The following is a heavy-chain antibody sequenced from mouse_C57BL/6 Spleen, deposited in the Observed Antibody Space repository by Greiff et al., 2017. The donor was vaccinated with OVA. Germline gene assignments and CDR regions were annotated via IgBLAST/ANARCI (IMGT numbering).Heavy chain of an antibody. V-gene: IGHV5-6*02. J-gene: IGHJ2*01. CDR2: ISSGGSYT. CDR3: ARPNWDEDYFDY. D-gene: IGHD4-1*01. Sequence: DVKLVESGGDLVKPGGSLKLSCAASGFTFSSYGMSWVRQTPDKRLEWVATISSGGSYTYYPDSVKGRFTISRDNAKNTLYLQMSSLKSEDTAMYYCARPNWDEDYFDYWGQGTTLTVSS. CDR1: GFTFSSYG.